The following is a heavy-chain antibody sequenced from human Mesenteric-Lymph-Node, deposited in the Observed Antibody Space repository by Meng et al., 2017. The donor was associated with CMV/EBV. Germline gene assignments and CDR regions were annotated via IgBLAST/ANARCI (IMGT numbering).Heavy chain of an antibody. CDR3: ARASITMIFEFDP. D-gene: IGHD3-22*01. CDR1: GGSFSGYY. J-gene: IGHJ5*02. CDR2: INHSGST. Sequence: CAVYGGSFSGYYWSWIRQPPGKGLEWIGEINHSGSTNYNPSLKSRVTISVGTSKNQFSLKLSSVTAADTAVYYCARASITMIFEFDPWGQGTLVTVSS. V-gene: IGHV4-34*01.